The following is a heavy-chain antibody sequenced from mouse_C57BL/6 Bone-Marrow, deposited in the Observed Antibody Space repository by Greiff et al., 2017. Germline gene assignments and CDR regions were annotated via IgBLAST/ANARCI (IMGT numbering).Heavy chain of an antibody. Sequence: QVHVKQSGAELARPGASVKLSCKASGYTFTSYGISWVKQRTGQGLEWIGEIYPRSGNTYYNEKFKGKATLTADKSSSTAYMGLRSLTSEDFAGYFCARLDYYGRSQSFYSMDHWGQGTSVTVSS. V-gene: IGHV1-81*01. CDR1: GYTFTSYG. CDR2: IYPRSGNT. D-gene: IGHD1-1*01. J-gene: IGHJ4*01. CDR3: ARLDYYGRSQSFYSMDH.